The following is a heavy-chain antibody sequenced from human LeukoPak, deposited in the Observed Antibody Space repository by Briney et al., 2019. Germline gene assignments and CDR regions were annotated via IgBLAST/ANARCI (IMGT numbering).Heavy chain of an antibody. J-gene: IGHJ4*02. CDR1: GFPFDVQT. CDR3: AKGGATRGRFED. CDR2: MKEDGSEI. V-gene: IGHV3-7*01. Sequence: GGFLRLSCEASGFPFDVQTMSWVRQAPGQGLDWVASMKEDGSEIYYVHSVKGRFTISRDNPKNSLYLQMNSLRGEDTAVYYCAKGGATRGRFEDWGPGTLVIVSS. D-gene: IGHD1-26*01.